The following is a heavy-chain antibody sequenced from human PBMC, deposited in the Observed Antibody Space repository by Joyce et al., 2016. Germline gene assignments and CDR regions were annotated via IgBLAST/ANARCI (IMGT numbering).Heavy chain of an antibody. V-gene: IGHV3-30*18. CDR2: ISYDGGHK. CDR1: GFNFRAYG. J-gene: IGHJ3*02. CDR3: AKDEQIYGDFPDSFDI. Sequence: QVQLVESGGGVVQPGRSLRLSCAASGFNFRAYGIHWVRPAPGKGLEWVAFISYDGGHKYSAKFVKGRFTISRDNSKNTLYLQMNSLRAEDTAVYYCAKDEQIYGDFPDSFDIWGQGTMVTVSS. D-gene: IGHD2-21*02.